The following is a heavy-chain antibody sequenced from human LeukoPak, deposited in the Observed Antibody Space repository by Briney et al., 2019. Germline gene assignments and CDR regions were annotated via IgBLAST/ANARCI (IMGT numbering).Heavy chain of an antibody. CDR3: ARGPRSGRNDYFNN. Sequence: SETLSLTCTVSGGSISSRAYYWTWIRQHPGGGLEWIGFISYSESTNYRPSLKSRLTISIDTSKNQFSLKLNSVTAADTAIYYCARGPRSGRNDYFNNWGQGILVTVPS. CDR2: ISYSEST. CDR1: GGSISSRAYY. V-gene: IGHV4-31*03. D-gene: IGHD1-14*01. J-gene: IGHJ4*02.